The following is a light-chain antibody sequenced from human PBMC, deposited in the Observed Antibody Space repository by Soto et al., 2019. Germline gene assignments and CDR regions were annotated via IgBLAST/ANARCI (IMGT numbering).Light chain of an antibody. CDR1: QGINNN. V-gene: IGKV1-16*01. J-gene: IGKJ1*01. CDR3: QQYNFYPRT. CDR2: TAS. Sequence: DIQMTQSPSSLSASVGDRVTITCRASQGINNNLAWYQQKPGKPPKSLVYTASSLQSGVPSRFSGSRSGTNFTLTISSLQPEDFATYYCQQYNFYPRTFGQGTTVEIK.